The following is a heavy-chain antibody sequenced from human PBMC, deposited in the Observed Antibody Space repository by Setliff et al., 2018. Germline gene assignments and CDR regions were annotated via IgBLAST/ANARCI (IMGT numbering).Heavy chain of an antibody. J-gene: IGHJ6*03. V-gene: IGHV3-20*04. D-gene: IGHD3-22*01. CDR1: GFTFDDYG. Sequence: GGSLRLSCAASGFTFDDYGMSWVRQAPGKGLEWVSGVNWNGGSTGYADSVKGRFTISRDNAKNSLYLQMNSLRAEDTALYYCARNYYDSSGYYRGYYYMDVWGKGTTVTVS. CDR3: ARNYYDSSGYYRGYYYMDV. CDR2: VNWNGGST.